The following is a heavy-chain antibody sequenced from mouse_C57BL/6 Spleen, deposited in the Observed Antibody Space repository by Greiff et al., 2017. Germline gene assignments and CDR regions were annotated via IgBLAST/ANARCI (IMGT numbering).Heavy chain of an antibody. V-gene: IGHV1-15*01. CDR2: IDPETGGT. CDR1: GYTFTDYE. CDR3: TRGYDYLYYFDY. Sequence: VKLVESGAELVRPGASVTLSCKASGYTFTDYEMHWVKQTPVHGLEWIGAIDPETGGTAYNQKFKGKAILTADKSSSTAYMELRSLTSEDSAVYYCTRGYDYLYYFDYWGQGTTLTVSS. D-gene: IGHD2-4*01. J-gene: IGHJ2*01.